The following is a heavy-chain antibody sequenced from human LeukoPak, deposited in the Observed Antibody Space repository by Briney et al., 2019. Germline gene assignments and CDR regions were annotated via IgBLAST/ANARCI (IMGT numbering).Heavy chain of an antibody. J-gene: IGHJ4*02. V-gene: IGHV3-7*05. Sequence: GGSLRLSCAASGLTFRTAWMSWVRKAPGRGPEYMANIKEDGSEKSYVDSVRGRFTISRDNANSTLFLQMSSLRVDDTAVYYCANGARGAYWGQGTLVTVSS. CDR2: IKEDGSEK. CDR3: ANGARGAY. CDR1: GLTFRTAW. D-gene: IGHD4-17*01.